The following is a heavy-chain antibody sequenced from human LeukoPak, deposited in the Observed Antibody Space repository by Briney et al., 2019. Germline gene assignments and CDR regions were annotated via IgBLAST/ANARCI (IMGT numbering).Heavy chain of an antibody. CDR1: GFTFSSYW. V-gene: IGHV3-74*01. D-gene: IGHD7-27*01. CDR2: INTDVNST. Sequence: TGGSLRLSCAASGFTFSSYWMHWVRQAPGKGLVWVSRINTDVNSTRYADSVKGRFTISRDNSKNTLYLQMNSLRAEDTAVYYCALTSLTGDHSTSDYWGQGTLVTVSS. CDR3: ALTSLTGDHSTSDY. J-gene: IGHJ4*02.